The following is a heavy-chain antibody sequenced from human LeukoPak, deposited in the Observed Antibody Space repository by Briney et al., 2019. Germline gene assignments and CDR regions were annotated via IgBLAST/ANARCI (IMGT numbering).Heavy chain of an antibody. V-gene: IGHV3-23*01. Sequence: GSLRLSCAASGFTFSSYAMSWVRQAPGKGLEWVSAISGSGGSTYYADSVKGRFTISRDNSKNTLYLQMNSLRAEDTAVYYCARGLYDSSGYYYFPHYWGQGTLVTVSS. CDR3: ARGLYDSSGYYYFPHY. CDR2: ISGSGGST. J-gene: IGHJ4*02. D-gene: IGHD3-22*01. CDR1: GFTFSSYA.